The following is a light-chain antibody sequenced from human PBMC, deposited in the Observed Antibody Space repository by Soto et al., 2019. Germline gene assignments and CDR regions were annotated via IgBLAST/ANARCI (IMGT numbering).Light chain of an antibody. CDR2: GAS. J-gene: IGKJ1*01. V-gene: IGKV3-15*01. CDR3: QQYNNWPPWT. Sequence: EIVFTQSPATLSLSPGERATLSCSASQSVSSYLAWYQQKPGQAPRLLIYGASTRATGIPARFSGSGSGTEFTLTITSLQSEDFAVYYCQQYNNWPPWTFGQGTKVDIK. CDR1: QSVSSY.